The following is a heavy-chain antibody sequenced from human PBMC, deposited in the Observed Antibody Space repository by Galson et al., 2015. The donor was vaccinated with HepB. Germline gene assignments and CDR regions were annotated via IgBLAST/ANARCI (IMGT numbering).Heavy chain of an antibody. CDR1: GFTVRTNS. D-gene: IGHD1-26*01. Sequence: GFTVRTNSMSWVRQAPGKGLEWVSVFYSGGSTYYADSVKGRFTISRVDSKNTLYLHMNSLRPEDTAVYYCATERSTSGSYYFDNWGQGTLVTVSS. CDR3: ATERSTSGSYYFDN. V-gene: IGHV3-66*02. CDR2: FYSGGST. J-gene: IGHJ4*02.